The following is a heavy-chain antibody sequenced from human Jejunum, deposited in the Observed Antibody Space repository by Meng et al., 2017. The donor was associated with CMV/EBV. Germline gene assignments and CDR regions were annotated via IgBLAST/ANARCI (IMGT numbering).Heavy chain of an antibody. D-gene: IGHD3-22*01. V-gene: IGHV4-4*07. J-gene: IGHJ4*02. CDR2: FSPGGNI. CDR3: ARGESRGYYYFDY. Sequence: VHSQESGPGLGRPSETLSLPCTVSGDSISNYFWSWIRQPAGKKLEWIGRFSPGGNINYIPSLKGRLTMSVDTSNNQIFLNVTSVTAADTALYYCARGESRGYYYFDYWGQGILVTVSS. CDR1: GDSISNYF.